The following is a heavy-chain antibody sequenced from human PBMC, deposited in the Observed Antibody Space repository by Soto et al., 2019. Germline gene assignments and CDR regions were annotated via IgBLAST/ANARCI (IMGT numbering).Heavy chain of an antibody. CDR1: GFTFSSYG. CDR2: IWYDGSNK. J-gene: IGHJ6*03. Sequence: GGSLRLSCAASGFTFSSYGMHWVRQAPGKGLEWVAVIWYDGSNKYYADSVKGRFTISRDNSKNTLYLQMNSLRAEDTAVYYCARAPVGGRSGTVRRYYYMDVWGKGTTVTVSS. V-gene: IGHV3-33*01. D-gene: IGHD1-26*01. CDR3: ARAPVGGRSGTVRRYYYMDV.